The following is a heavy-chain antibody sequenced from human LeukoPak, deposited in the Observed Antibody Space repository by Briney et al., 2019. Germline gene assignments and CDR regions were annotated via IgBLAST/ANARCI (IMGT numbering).Heavy chain of an antibody. CDR2: INHSGST. Sequence: SETLSLTCAVYGGSFSGYYWSWIRQPPGKWLEWIGEINHSGSTNYNPSLKSRVTISVDTSKNQFSLKLSSVTAADTAVYYCARADSGYDQYYFDYWGQGTLVTVSS. CDR3: ARADSGYDQYYFDY. D-gene: IGHD5-12*01. V-gene: IGHV4-34*01. CDR1: GGSFSGYY. J-gene: IGHJ4*02.